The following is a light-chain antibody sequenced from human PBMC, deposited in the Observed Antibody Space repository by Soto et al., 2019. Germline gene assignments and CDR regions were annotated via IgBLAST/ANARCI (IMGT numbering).Light chain of an antibody. CDR3: GADHGSGSNFYVV. V-gene: IGLV9-49*01. CDR1: SGYSNYK. J-gene: IGLJ2*01. Sequence: QAVVTQPPSASASLGASVTLTCTLSSGYSNYKVDWYQQRPGKGARFVMRVGTGGIVGSKGDGIPDRFSVLGSGLNRYLTSRNIQEEDESDYHCGADHGSGSNFYVVFGGGTKLTVL. CDR2: VGTGGIVG.